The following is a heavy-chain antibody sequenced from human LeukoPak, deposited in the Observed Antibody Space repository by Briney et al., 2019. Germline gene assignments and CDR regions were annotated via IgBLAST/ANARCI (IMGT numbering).Heavy chain of an antibody. CDR2: ISSSSSTI. V-gene: IGHV3-48*01. J-gene: IGHJ3*02. CDR3: ATFRARAFDI. CDR1: GFTFSSYS. Sequence: GGPLRLSCAASGFTFSSYSMNWVRQAPGKGLEWVSYISSSSSTIYYADSVKGRFTISRDNAKNSLYLQMNSLRAEVTAVYYCATFRARAFDIWGQGTMVTVSS.